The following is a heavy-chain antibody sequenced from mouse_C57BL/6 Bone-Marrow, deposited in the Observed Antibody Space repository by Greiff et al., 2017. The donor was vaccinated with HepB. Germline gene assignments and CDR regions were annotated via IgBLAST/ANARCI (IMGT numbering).Heavy chain of an antibody. Sequence: QVQLQQPGAELVRPGTSVKLSCKASGYTFTSYWMHWVKPRPGQGLEWIGVIDPSDSYTNYNQKFKGKATLTVDTSSSTAYMQLSSLTSEDSAVYYCAKGYYGSSSWFAYWGQGTLVTVSA. CDR3: AKGYYGSSSWFAY. D-gene: IGHD1-1*01. J-gene: IGHJ3*01. V-gene: IGHV1-59*01. CDR2: IDPSDSYT. CDR1: GYTFTSYW.